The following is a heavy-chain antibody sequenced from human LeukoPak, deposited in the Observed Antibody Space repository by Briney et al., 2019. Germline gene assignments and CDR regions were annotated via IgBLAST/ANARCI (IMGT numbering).Heavy chain of an antibody. Sequence: GGSLRLSCAASGFTFSNYWMNWVRQAPGKGLEWISYISSIPNTIYYADSVKGRFTTSRDNAKNSLYLQMNSLRDEDTAVYYCAGGPTTSSWSRFDPWGQGTLVTVCS. CDR2: ISSIPNTI. CDR1: GFTFSNYW. CDR3: AGGPTTSSWSRFDP. V-gene: IGHV3-48*02. D-gene: IGHD6-13*01. J-gene: IGHJ5*02.